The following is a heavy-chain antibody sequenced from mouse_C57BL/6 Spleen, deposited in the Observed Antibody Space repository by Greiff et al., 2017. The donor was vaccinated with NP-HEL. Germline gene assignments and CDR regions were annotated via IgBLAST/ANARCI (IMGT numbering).Heavy chain of an antibody. CDR2: IDPSDSYT. CDR1: GYTFTSYW. D-gene: IGHD2-12*01. CDR3: ARGGAYYSSTGAMDY. J-gene: IGHJ4*01. V-gene: IGHV1-69*01. Sequence: QVQLQQPGAELVMPGASVKLSCKASGYTFTSYWMHWVKQRPGQGLEWIGEIDPSDSYTNYNQKFKGKSTLTVDKSSSTAYMQLSSLTSEDSAVYYCARGGAYYSSTGAMDYWGQGTSVTVSS.